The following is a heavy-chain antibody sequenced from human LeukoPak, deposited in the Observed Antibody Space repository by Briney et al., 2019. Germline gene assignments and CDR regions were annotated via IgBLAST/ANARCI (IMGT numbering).Heavy chain of an antibody. V-gene: IGHV3-23*01. D-gene: IGHD6-19*01. CDR3: AKAASRYSSGWYDY. Sequence: GESLRLSCAASGFTFSSYAMSWVRQAPGKGLEWVSAISGSGGSTYYADSVKGRFTISRDNSKNTLYLQMNSLRAEDTAVYYCAKAASRYSSGWYDYWGQGTLVTVSS. CDR1: GFTFSSYA. CDR2: ISGSGGST. J-gene: IGHJ4*02.